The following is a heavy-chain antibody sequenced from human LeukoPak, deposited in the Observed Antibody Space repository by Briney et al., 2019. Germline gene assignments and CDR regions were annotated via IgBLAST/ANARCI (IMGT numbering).Heavy chain of an antibody. CDR3: ARETEDYGSRSYYSGY. D-gene: IGHD3-10*01. V-gene: IGHV3-53*01. CDR2: IYSGGST. J-gene: IGHJ4*02. Sequence: GGSLRLSCAASGFTVSSNYMIWVRQAPGKGLVWVTVIYSGGSTYYADSVKGRFAISTDDAKTTLYLQMNCLRAEDTAVYCCARETEDYGSRSYYSGYRGQGALVTVSS. CDR1: GFTVSSNY.